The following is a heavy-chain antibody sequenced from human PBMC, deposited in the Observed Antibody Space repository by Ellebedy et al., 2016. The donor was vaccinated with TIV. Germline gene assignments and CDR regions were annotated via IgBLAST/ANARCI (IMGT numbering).Heavy chain of an antibody. J-gene: IGHJ4*02. V-gene: IGHV4-39*01. CDR1: GDTIFTSGDFRY. CDR3: SRRDLRTPPH. Sequence: SETLSLTCTVSGDTIFTSGDFRYFSWIRQPPGKGLEWIGSIYYDRSAVYNMSLQGRVSISADTSKSQISLTLTSVTAADTAVYYCSRRDLRTPPHWGQGTLVTVSS. D-gene: IGHD3/OR15-3a*01. CDR2: IYYDRSA.